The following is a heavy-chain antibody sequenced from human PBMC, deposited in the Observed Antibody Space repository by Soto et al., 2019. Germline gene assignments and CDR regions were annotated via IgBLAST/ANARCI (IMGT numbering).Heavy chain of an antibody. J-gene: IGHJ4*02. Sequence: SETLSLTCTVSGGSISSSSYYWGWIRQPPGKGLEWIGSIYYSGSTYYNPSLKSRVTISVDTSKNQFSLKLSSVTAADTAVYYCARDMGGYSSSWYSYFDYRGQGTLVTVSS. CDR1: GGSISSSSYY. D-gene: IGHD6-13*01. CDR2: IYYSGST. CDR3: ARDMGGYSSSWYSYFDY. V-gene: IGHV4-39*07.